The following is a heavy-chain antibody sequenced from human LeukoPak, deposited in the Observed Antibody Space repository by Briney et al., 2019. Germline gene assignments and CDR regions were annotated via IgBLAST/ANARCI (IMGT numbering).Heavy chain of an antibody. Sequence: ASVKVSCKASGYTFTSYGISWVRQAPGQGLEWMGWISAYNGNTNYAQKLQGRVTMTTDTSTSTAYMELRSLRSDDTAVYYCARDLEGQQLVPDWFDPWGQGTLVTVSS. V-gene: IGHV1-18*01. J-gene: IGHJ5*02. D-gene: IGHD6-13*01. CDR2: ISAYNGNT. CDR1: GYTFTSYG. CDR3: ARDLEGQQLVPDWFDP.